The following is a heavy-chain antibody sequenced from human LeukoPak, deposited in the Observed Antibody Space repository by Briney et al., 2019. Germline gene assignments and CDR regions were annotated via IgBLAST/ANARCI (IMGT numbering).Heavy chain of an antibody. V-gene: IGHV1-69*05. CDR1: GGTFSSYA. CDR3: ARDGPNWNYSDY. D-gene: IGHD1-1*01. J-gene: IGHJ4*02. CDR2: IIPIFGTA. Sequence: SVKVSCKASGGTFSSYAISWVRQAPGQGLEWMGGIIPIFGTANYAQKFQGRVTITTDESTSTAYMELSSLRSEDTAVYYCARDGPNWNYSDYWGRGPWSPSPQ.